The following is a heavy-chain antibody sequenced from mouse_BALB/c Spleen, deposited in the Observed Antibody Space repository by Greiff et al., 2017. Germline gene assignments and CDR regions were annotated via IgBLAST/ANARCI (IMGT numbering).Heavy chain of an antibody. CDR2: IYPGDGDT. Sequence: QVQLQQSGPELVKPGASVKISCKASGYAFSSSWMNWVKQRPGQGLEWIGRIYPGDGDTNYNGKFKGKATLTADKSSSTAYMQLSSLTSVDSAVYFCASLMITRSYAMDYWGQGTSVTVSS. V-gene: IGHV1-82*01. J-gene: IGHJ4*01. CDR1: GYAFSSSW. CDR3: ASLMITRSYAMDY. D-gene: IGHD2-4*01.